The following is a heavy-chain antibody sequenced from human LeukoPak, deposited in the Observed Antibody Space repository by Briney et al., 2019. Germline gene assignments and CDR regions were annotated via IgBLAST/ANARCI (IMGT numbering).Heavy chain of an antibody. CDR3: ARAHRGVITIDY. D-gene: IGHD3-10*01. CDR1: GFTFSTYS. Sequence: GGSLRLSCAASGFTFSTYSMNWLRLAPGKGLEWVSSISPDSNYKYYVDSVKGRFTISRDSAKSSLYLQMNSLRAEDTAVYYCARAHRGVITIDYWGQGTLVTVSS. V-gene: IGHV3-21*01. J-gene: IGHJ4*02. CDR2: ISPDSNYK.